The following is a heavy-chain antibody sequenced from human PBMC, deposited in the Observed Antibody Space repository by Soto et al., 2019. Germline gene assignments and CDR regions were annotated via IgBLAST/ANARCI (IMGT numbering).Heavy chain of an antibody. CDR2: IYSGGST. CDR3: ATRQKRRFLEWSPAWGLDG. D-gene: IGHD3-3*01. Sequence: PGGSLRLSCAASGFTVSSNYMSWVRQAPGKGLEWVSVIYSGGSTYYADSVKGRFTISRDNSKNTLYLQMNSLRAEDTAVYYCATRQKRRFLEWSPAWGLDGWGPGTTVTVSS. CDR1: GFTVSSNY. J-gene: IGHJ6*02. V-gene: IGHV3-53*01.